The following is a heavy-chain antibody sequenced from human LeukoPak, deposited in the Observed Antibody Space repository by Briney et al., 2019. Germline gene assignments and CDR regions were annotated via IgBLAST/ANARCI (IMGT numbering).Heavy chain of an antibody. CDR3: AKDYYDSSGSAGEFDY. CDR2: IRADAVTT. Sequence: GGSLRLSCATSGFIFSHHGMNWVRQAPGKGLEWVSGIRADAVTTYYADSVKGRFTISRDNSKNTLYLQMNSLRAEDTAVYYCAKDYYDSSGSAGEFDYWGQGTLVTVSS. V-gene: IGHV3-23*01. CDR1: GFIFSHHG. J-gene: IGHJ4*02. D-gene: IGHD3-22*01.